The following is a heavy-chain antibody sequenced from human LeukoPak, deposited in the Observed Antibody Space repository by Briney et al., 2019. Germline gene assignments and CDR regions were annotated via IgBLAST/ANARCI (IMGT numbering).Heavy chain of an antibody. V-gene: IGHV4-34*01. D-gene: IGHD3-10*01. J-gene: IGHJ4*02. CDR2: INHSGST. Sequence: SETLSLTCAVYGGSFGGYYWSWIRQPPGKGLEWIGEINHSGSTNYNPSLKSRVTISVDTSKNQFSLKLSSVTAADTAVYYCARDLFYGSGSRQVFDYWGQGTLVTVSS. CDR1: GGSFGGYY. CDR3: ARDLFYGSGSRQVFDY.